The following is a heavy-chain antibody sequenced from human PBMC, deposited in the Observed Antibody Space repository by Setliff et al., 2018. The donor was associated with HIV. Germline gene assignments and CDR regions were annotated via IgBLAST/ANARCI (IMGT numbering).Heavy chain of an antibody. CDR3: ARIFGDQGYYYGMDV. CDR1: GGSFIGSSFQ. V-gene: IGHV4-39*07. CDR2: AIHSGIT. D-gene: IGHD3-3*01. J-gene: IGHJ6*02. Sequence: SETLSLTCNVSGGSFIGSSFQSTWIRQPPGKGLEWIGEAIHSGITYNPSLRSRVTISLDTSKNQFSLKLSSVIAADTAVYYCARIFGDQGYYYGMDVWGQGTTVTVSS.